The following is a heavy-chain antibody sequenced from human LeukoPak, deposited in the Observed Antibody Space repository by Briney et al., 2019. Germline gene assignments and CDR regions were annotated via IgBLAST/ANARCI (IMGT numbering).Heavy chain of an antibody. CDR3: ARLHSGRYYGDAFDI. J-gene: IGHJ3*02. Sequence: GGSLRLSCAASGFTFSNYWMTWVRQAPGKGLEWVANIKEDGSEKYSVDSVRGRFTVSRENAKDSLYLQMNSLRVEDTAVYYCARLHSGRYYGDAFDIWGQGTMVTVSS. V-gene: IGHV3-7*03. D-gene: IGHD1-26*01. CDR1: GFTFSNYW. CDR2: IKEDGSEK.